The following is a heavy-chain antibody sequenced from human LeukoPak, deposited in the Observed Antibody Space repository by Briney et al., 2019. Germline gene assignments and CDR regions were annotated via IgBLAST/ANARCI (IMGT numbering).Heavy chain of an antibody. CDR1: GESFSGYY. Sequence: SETLSLTCVVYGESFSGYYWSWIRQPPGKGLEWIGYIYYSGSTNYNPSLKSRVTISVDTSKNQFSLKLSSVTAADTAVYYCGVYSYGYFDYWGQGTLVTVSS. D-gene: IGHD5-18*01. CDR2: IYYSGST. V-gene: IGHV4-59*01. CDR3: GVYSYGYFDY. J-gene: IGHJ4*02.